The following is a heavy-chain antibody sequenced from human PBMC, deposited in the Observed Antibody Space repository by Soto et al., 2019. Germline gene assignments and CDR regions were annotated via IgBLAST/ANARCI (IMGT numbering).Heavy chain of an antibody. CDR1: GSTLTELS. V-gene: IGHV1-24*01. CDR3: ATSYYYDSSGSPGGGAFDI. D-gene: IGHD3-22*01. CDR2: FDPEDGET. J-gene: IGHJ3*02. Sequence: GASVKVSCKVSGSTLTELSMHWVRQAPGKGLEWMGGFDPEDGETIYAQKFQGRVTMTEDTSTDTAYMELSSLRSEDTAVYYCATSYYYDSSGSPGGGAFDIWGQGTMVTVSS.